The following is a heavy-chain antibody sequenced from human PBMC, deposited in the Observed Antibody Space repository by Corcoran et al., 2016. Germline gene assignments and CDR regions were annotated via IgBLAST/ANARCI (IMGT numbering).Heavy chain of an antibody. D-gene: IGHD6-19*01. CDR2: IYYSGST. V-gene: IGHV4-59*01. J-gene: IGHJ6*02. CDR3: ARDRIAVAGGGEYYYYGMDV. Sequence: QLQLQESGPGLLKPSETLSLACSVSGGSISSYYWSWIRQPPGKGLEWIGYIYYSGSTNYNPSLKSRVTISVDTSKNQFSLKLSSVTAADTAVYYWARDRIAVAGGGEYYYYGMDVWGQGTTVTVSS. CDR1: GGSISSYY.